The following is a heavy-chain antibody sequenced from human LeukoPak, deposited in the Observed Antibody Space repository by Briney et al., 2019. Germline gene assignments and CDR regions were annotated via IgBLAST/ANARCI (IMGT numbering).Heavy chain of an antibody. CDR2: IGFSPGNV. V-gene: IGHV3-9*01. CDR1: GFTFGYSA. CDR3: ARDNTYCSGSRCYDRFDY. D-gene: IGHD2-15*01. Sequence: PGGSLRLSCVASGFTFGYSAFHWVRQAPGKGLEWVSGIGFSPGNVDYADSVRGRFTISRDNAENSLFLQMNSLTAEDTAVYYCARDNTYCSGSRCYDRFDYWGQGTLVTVSS. J-gene: IGHJ4*02.